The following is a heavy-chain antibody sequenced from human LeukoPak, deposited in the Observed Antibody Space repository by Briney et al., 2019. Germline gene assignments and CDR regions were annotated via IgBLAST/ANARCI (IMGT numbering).Heavy chain of an antibody. D-gene: IGHD6-13*01. Sequence: GGSLRLSCGASGFTFSSYAMSWVRQAPGKGLEWVSVISGSGADTYYADSVKGRFTISRDNSKNTLYLQVNSLRAEDTAVYYCVKEGGSSWYYFDYWGQGTLVTVSP. CDR3: VKEGGSSWYYFDY. CDR1: GFTFSSYA. CDR2: ISGSGADT. J-gene: IGHJ4*02. V-gene: IGHV3-23*01.